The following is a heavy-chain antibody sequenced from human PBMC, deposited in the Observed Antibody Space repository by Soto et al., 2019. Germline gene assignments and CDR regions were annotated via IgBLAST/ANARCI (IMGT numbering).Heavy chain of an antibody. CDR2: IIPIFGTA. D-gene: IGHD2-2*01. J-gene: IGHJ6*02. Sequence: GASVKVSCKASGGTFSSYAISWVRQAPGQGLEWMGGIIPIFGTANYAQKFQGRVTITADESTSTAYMELSSLRSEDTAVYYCARGKEVVVVPSYTEPPHGMDVWGQGTTVTVSS. CDR1: GGTFSSYA. CDR3: ARGKEVVVVPSYTEPPHGMDV. V-gene: IGHV1-69*13.